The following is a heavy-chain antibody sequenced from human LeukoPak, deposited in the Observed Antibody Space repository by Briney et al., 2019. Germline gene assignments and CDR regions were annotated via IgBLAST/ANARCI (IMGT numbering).Heavy chain of an antibody. J-gene: IGHJ4*02. D-gene: IGHD3-3*01. CDR1: GFTFSSYA. V-gene: IGHV3-23*01. CDR3: ARHDPNPYYDFWSGPTGY. Sequence: GGSLRLSCAASGFTFSSYAMSWVRQAPGKGLEWVSAISGSGGSTYYADSVKGRFTISRDNSKNTLYLQMNSLRAEDTAVYYCARHDPNPYYDFWSGPTGYWGQGTLVTASS. CDR2: ISGSGGST.